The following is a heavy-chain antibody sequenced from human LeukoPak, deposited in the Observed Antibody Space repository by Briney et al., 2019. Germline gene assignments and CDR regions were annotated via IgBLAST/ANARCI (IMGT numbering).Heavy chain of an antibody. Sequence: GGSLRLSCAAPGFTVSSNYMSWVRQAPGKGLEWVSVIYSGGIYNDGTTNYGDSVKGRFTISRDNSKNTLYPQMNSLRAEDTAVYYCARRELLGYSYGLRTFNIWGQGTTVTVSS. CDR3: ARRELLGYSYGLRTFNI. CDR2: IYSGGIYNDGTT. CDR1: GFTVSSNY. J-gene: IGHJ3*02. D-gene: IGHD5-18*01. V-gene: IGHV3-66*04.